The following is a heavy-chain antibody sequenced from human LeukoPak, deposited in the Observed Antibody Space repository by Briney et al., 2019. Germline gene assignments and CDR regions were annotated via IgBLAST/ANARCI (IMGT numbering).Heavy chain of an antibody. D-gene: IGHD3-22*01. V-gene: IGHV5-51*01. CDR1: GYSFTSYW. Sequence: GESLKISCKGSGYSFTSYWIGWVRQMPGKGLEWMGIIYPGDSDTRYSPSFQGQVTISADKSISTAYLQWSSLKASDTAMYYCARLGQDYYDSSGYLQGYFQHWGQGTLVTVSS. CDR3: ARLGQDYYDSSGYLQGYFQH. CDR2: IYPGDSDT. J-gene: IGHJ1*01.